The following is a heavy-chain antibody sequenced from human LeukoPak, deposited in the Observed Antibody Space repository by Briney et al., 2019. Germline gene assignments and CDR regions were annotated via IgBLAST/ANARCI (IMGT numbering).Heavy chain of an antibody. V-gene: IGHV3-66*01. CDR3: VRDQGAFGM. Sequence: PGGSLRLSCAASRFSVSSNYMSWIRQAPGKGLEWVSVIYRSGSTHYADSVKDRFITSRDNSKNTLYLQMNSLRAEDTAVYYCVRDQGAFGMWGHGTMVTVSS. CDR2: IYRSGST. CDR1: RFSVSSNY. J-gene: IGHJ3*02.